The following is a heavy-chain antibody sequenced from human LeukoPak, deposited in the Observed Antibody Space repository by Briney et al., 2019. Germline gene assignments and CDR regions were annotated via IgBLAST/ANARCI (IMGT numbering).Heavy chain of an antibody. Sequence: GSLRLSRAASGFSFSNYAMDWVRQAPGRGLEWVSTITGSGGSTYYTDSVKGRFTISRDNSKNTLYLQLNSLRAEDTALYYCAKVTGTTVTTFGYWGQGTLVTVSS. CDR2: ITGSGGST. CDR1: GFSFSNYA. J-gene: IGHJ4*02. CDR3: AKVTGTTVTTFGY. V-gene: IGHV3-23*01. D-gene: IGHD4-17*01.